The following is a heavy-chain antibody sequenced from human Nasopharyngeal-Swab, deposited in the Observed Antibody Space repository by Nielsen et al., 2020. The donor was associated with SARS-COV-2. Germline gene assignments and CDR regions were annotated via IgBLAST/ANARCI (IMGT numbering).Heavy chain of an antibody. D-gene: IGHD5-12*01. CDR2: INPNSGGT. CDR1: GYTFTGYY. Sequence: ASVKVSCKASGYTFTGYYMHWVRQAPGQGLEWMGWINPNSGGTNYAQKFQGWVTMTRDTSISTAYMELSRLRSDGTAVYYRARERRIVATILSDYYYGMDVWGQGTTVTVSS. J-gene: IGHJ6*02. V-gene: IGHV1-2*04. CDR3: ARERRIVATILSDYYYGMDV.